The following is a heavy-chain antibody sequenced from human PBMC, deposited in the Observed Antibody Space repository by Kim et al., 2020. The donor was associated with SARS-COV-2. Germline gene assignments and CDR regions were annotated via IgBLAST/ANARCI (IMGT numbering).Heavy chain of an antibody. CDR1: GYTFTSYA. CDR3: ARAPVRSSSSSGGAFDI. J-gene: IGHJ3*02. V-gene: IGHV1-3*01. Sequence: ASVKVSCKASGYTFTSYAMHWVRQAPGQRLEWMGWINAGNGNTKYSQKFQGRVTITRDTSASTAYMELSSLRSEDTAVYYCARAPVRSSSSSGGAFDIWGQGTMVTVSS. CDR2: INAGNGNT. D-gene: IGHD6-6*01.